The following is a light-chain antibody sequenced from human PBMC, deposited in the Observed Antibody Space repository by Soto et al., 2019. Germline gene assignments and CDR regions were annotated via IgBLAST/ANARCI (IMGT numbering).Light chain of an antibody. CDR2: AAS. Sequence: IQLTQSPSSLSASVGDRVTITCRASQAISSYLAWYQQKPGKAPNLLIYAASTLQSGVPSRFSGSGSGTEFTLTISSLQPEDFATYYCQQLNSYPLTFGGGTKVDIK. J-gene: IGKJ4*01. CDR3: QQLNSYPLT. V-gene: IGKV1-9*01. CDR1: QAISSY.